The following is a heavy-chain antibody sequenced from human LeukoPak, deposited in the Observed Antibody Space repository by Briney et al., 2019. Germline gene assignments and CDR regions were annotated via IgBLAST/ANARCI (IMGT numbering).Heavy chain of an antibody. J-gene: IGHJ4*02. Sequence: GGSLRLSCTASEFTVSDNYMSWVRQAPGKGVEWVSTLYIDGSTYYADAVKGRFTTSRDNFKNTLYLQMNSLRAEDTAVYYCAKAADWYSSGYYVLWGQGTLVTVSS. CDR1: EFTVSDNY. CDR3: AKAADWYSSGYYVL. D-gene: IGHD3-22*01. V-gene: IGHV3-66*01. CDR2: LYIDGST.